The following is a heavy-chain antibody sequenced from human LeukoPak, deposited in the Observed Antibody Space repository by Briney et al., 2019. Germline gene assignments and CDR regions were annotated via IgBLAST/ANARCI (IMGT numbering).Heavy chain of an antibody. D-gene: IGHD3-22*01. CDR1: GGSISSSDYY. CDR3: ARSGNYYDSSGYYYGNFDY. Sequence: PSQTLSLTCTVSGGSISSSDYYWSWIRQPPGKGLEWIGYIYYSGSTYYNPSLKSRVTISVDTSKNQFSLKLSSVTAADTAVYYCARSGNYYDSSGYYYGNFDYWGQGTLVTVSS. J-gene: IGHJ4*02. CDR2: IYYSGST. V-gene: IGHV4-30-4*01.